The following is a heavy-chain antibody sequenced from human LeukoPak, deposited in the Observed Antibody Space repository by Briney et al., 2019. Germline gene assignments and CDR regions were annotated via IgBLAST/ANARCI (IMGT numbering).Heavy chain of an antibody. V-gene: IGHV4-34*01. CDR1: GGSFSGYY. CDR3: ARGAVYSSSWYHYWYFDL. D-gene: IGHD6-13*01. CDR2: INHSEST. J-gene: IGHJ2*01. Sequence: PSETLSLTCAVYGGSFSGYYWSWIRQPPGKGLEWIGEINHSESTNYNPSLKSRVTISVDTSKNQFSLKLSSVTAADTAVYYCARGAVYSSSWYHYWYFDLWGRGTLVTVSS.